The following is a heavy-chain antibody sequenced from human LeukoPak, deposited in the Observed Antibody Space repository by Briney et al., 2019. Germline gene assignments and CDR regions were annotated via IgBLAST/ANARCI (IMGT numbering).Heavy chain of an antibody. V-gene: IGHV3-7*04. D-gene: IGHD2-21*01. CDR3: AKDIVGGGNDY. CDR1: GFTFTNYW. Sequence: GGSLRLSCVASGFTFTNYWMSWVRQAPGKGPEWVANTREDGSEKKYVDSVKGRFTISRDNAKNSVYLQMNSLRAEDTAVYYCAKDIVGGGNDYWGQGTLVTVSS. CDR2: TREDGSEK. J-gene: IGHJ4*02.